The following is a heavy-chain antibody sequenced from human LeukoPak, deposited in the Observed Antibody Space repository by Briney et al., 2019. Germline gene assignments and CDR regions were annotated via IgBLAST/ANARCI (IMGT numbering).Heavy chain of an antibody. V-gene: IGHV3-21*04. J-gene: IGHJ6*03. Sequence: GGSLRLSCAASGFTFSSYSMNWVRQAPGKGLEWVSSISSSSSYIYYADSVKGRFTISRDNAKNSLYLQMNSLRAEDTAVYYCAREAAWGYYYYYMDVWGKGTTVTISS. CDR2: ISSSSSYI. D-gene: IGHD7-27*01. CDR1: GFTFSSYS. CDR3: AREAAWGYYYYYMDV.